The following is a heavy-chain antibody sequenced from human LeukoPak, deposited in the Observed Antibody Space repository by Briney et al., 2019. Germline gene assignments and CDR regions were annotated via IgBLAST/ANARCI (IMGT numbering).Heavy chain of an antibody. CDR3: AREGYCSSTSCYQYTFEGYFDY. CDR1: GFTFSSYA. D-gene: IGHD2-2*01. Sequence: PGRSLRLSCAASGFTFSSYAMHWVRQAPGKGLEWVAVISYDGSNKYYADSVKGRFTISRDNSKNTLYLQMNSLRAEDTAVYYCAREGYCSSTSCYQYTFEGYFDYWGQGTLVTVSS. V-gene: IGHV3-30*04. J-gene: IGHJ4*02. CDR2: ISYDGSNK.